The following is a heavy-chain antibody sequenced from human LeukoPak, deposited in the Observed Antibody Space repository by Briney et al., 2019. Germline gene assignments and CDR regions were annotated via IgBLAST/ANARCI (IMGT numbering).Heavy chain of an antibody. J-gene: IGHJ4*02. CDR1: GGSTSSYY. CDR2: VYYSGST. CDR3: ARVIGYSSTWFPYYFDH. D-gene: IGHD6-13*01. Sequence: SETLSLTCTVSGGSTSSYYWSWIRQPPGKGLEWIGHVYYSGSTNYNPPLKSRVTISLDTSKNQFSLKLSSVTTADTAVYYCARVIGYSSTWFPYYFDHWGQGTLVTVSS. V-gene: IGHV4-59*01.